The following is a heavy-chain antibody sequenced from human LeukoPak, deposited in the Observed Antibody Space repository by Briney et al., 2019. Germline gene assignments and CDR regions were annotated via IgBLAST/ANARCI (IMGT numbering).Heavy chain of an antibody. J-gene: IGHJ6*03. Sequence: PGGSLRLSCAASGFTFSSYGMYWVRQAPGKGLEWVSFIWYDGSNQYYADSVKGRFTISRDNSKNTLYLQMNSLRAEDTTVYYCARAPVPYYYGSGSYYTNYYMDVWGKGTTVTISS. CDR3: ARAPVPYYYGSGSYYTNYYMDV. CDR1: GFTFSSYG. V-gene: IGHV3-33*01. CDR2: IWYDGSNQ. D-gene: IGHD3-10*01.